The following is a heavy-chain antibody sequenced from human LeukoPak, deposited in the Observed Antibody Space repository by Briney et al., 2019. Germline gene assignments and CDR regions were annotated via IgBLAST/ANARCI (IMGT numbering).Heavy chain of an antibody. CDR3: ARDPYGSGSSVDY. D-gene: IGHD3-10*01. CDR2: ISNSGTT. CDR1: GDSISSYC. Sequence: SETLSLTCTVSGDSISSYCWSWIRQPPGKGLEWIGYISNSGTTNYNPSLKSRVTISVDTSKNQFSLKLSSVTAADTAVYYCARDPYGSGSSVDYWGQGTLVTVSS. J-gene: IGHJ4*02. V-gene: IGHV4-59*01.